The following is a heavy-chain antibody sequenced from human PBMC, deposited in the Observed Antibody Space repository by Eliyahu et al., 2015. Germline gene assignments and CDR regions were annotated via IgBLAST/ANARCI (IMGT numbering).Heavy chain of an antibody. CDR2: VIPIFDTA. D-gene: IGHD1-26*01. V-gene: IGHV1-69*05. CDR1: GGTFSSYA. Sequence: QVQLVQPGAEVKKPGSSVKVSCKASGGTFSSYAINWVRQGPGQGAEGVGGVIPIFDTANYAQKFQGRVTITTDESTSTAYMELSSLRSEDTAVYYCAREMDVWGQGTTVTVSS. J-gene: IGHJ6*02. CDR3: AREMDV.